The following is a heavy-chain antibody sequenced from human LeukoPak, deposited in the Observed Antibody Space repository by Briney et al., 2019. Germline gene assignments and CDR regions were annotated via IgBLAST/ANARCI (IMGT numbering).Heavy chain of an antibody. CDR2: IYYSEST. V-gene: IGHV4-39*06. CDR1: GDSLSSVTHY. D-gene: IGHD3-22*01. Sequence: SQTLSLICSVSGDSLSSVTHYWGWIRKSPGKGLEWLGRIYYSESTHYNRSLKSRITVSVDTSRNKFTLQLRSVPAAATAVYYCARNSSGDGLPRRSKWFVSWGHGILVTVSS. J-gene: IGHJ5*01. CDR3: ARNSSGDGLPRRSKWFVS.